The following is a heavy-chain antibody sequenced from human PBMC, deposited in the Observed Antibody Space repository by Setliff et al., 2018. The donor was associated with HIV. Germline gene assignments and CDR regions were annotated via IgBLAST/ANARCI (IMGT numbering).Heavy chain of an antibody. V-gene: IGHV4-59*12. D-gene: IGHD3-9*01. CDR1: DSAMDSYY. J-gene: IGHJ3*01. CDR2: IYWTGKT. Sequence: SETLSLTCTVSDSAMDSYYWSWVRQSPGKGLEYIGYIYWTGKTDYNPSLKSRVTISLDTSGNQFSLKLNSVTGADTAGYYCAKISPRGYSDITTGRLTDPFDVWGPGTMVTVSS. CDR3: AKISPRGYSDITTGRLTDPFDV.